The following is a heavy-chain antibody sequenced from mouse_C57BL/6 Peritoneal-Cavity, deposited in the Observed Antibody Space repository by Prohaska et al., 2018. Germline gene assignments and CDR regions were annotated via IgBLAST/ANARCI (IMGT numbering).Heavy chain of an antibody. V-gene: IGHV1-26*01. CDR2: ISPNNGGT. CDR3: ARCHSSGYLLYYYAMDY. D-gene: IGHD3-2*02. Sequence: GKSLEWIGDISPNNGGTSYNQKFKGKATLTVDKSSSTAYMELRSLTSEDSAVYYCARCHSSGYLLYYYAMDYWGQGTSVTVSS. J-gene: IGHJ4*01.